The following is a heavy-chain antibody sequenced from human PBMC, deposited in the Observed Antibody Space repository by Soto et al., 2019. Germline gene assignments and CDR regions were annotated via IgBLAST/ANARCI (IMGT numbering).Heavy chain of an antibody. CDR3: ARLRWETENNWFDP. CDR1: GDSINSVDHY. J-gene: IGHJ5*02. V-gene: IGHV4-30-4*01. Sequence: QVQLQESGPGLVRPSQTLYLTCTVSGDSINSVDHYWSWIRQPPGKGLEWMGYIYHSGSTHYNPSLNSRLTISIDTSTNRFSLNLNSVTAADTAVYFCARLRWETENNWFDPWGQGALVTVSS. D-gene: IGHD1-26*01. CDR2: IYHSGST.